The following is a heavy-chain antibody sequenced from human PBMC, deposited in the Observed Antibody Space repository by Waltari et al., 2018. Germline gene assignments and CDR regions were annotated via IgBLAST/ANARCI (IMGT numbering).Heavy chain of an antibody. Sequence: VQLVESGGGLVQPGGSLRLSCAASGFTSFNYFISWVRQAPGKGLEWISASSDGGVYTYYADSVEGRFTISRDSSKNTIYLQMNSLRVEDTALYYCAKGFEDLLPFDHWGQGTQVTVSS. CDR2: SSDGGVYT. CDR1: GFTSFNYF. CDR3: AKGFEDLLPFDH. D-gene: IGHD2-21*01. J-gene: IGHJ4*02. V-gene: IGHV3-23*04.